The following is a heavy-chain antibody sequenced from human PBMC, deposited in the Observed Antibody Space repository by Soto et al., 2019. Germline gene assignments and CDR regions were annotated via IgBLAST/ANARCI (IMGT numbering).Heavy chain of an antibody. D-gene: IGHD3-10*01. CDR3: VRHRGRGWFGELPDYYYYGMDV. Sequence: QLQLQESGPGLVKPSETLSLTCTVSGGSISSSSYYWGWIRQPPGKGLEWIGSIYYSGSTYYNPSLKSRVTISVDASKNQFSLKLSSVTAADTALYYCVRHRGRGWFGELPDYYYYGMDVWGQGTTVTVSS. CDR2: IYYSGST. J-gene: IGHJ6*02. CDR1: GGSISSSSYY. V-gene: IGHV4-39*01.